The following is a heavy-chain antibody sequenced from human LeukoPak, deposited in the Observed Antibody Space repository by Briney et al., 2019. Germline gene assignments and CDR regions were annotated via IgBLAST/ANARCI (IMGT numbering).Heavy chain of an antibody. CDR3: ARGPGQVVPAATEVTVDY. V-gene: IGHV4-39*07. CDR2: IYYSGST. Sequence: SETLSLTCTVSGGSISSSSYYWGWIRQPPGKGLEWIGSIYYSGSTYYNPSLKSRVTISVDTSKNQFSLKLSSVTAADTAVYYCARGPGQVVPAATEVTVDYWGQGTLVTVSS. J-gene: IGHJ4*02. D-gene: IGHD2-2*01. CDR1: GGSISSSSYY.